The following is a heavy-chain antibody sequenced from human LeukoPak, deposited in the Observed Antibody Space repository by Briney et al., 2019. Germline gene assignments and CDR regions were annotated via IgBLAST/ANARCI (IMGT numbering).Heavy chain of an antibody. D-gene: IGHD2-2*01. CDR3: ARDPIPAASRMNWFDP. CDR2: INAGNGNT. CDR1: GYTFTSYA. Sequence: GASVKVSCKASGYTFTSYAMHWVRQAPGQRLEWMGWINAGNGNTKYSQKFQGGVTITRDTSASTAYMELSSLRSEDTAVYYCARDPIPAASRMNWFDPWGQGTLVTVSS. J-gene: IGHJ5*02. V-gene: IGHV1-3*01.